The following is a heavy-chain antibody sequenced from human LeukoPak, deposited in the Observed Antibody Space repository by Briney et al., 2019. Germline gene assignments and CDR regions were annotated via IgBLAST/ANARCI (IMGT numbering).Heavy chain of an antibody. CDR2: ISGSGGST. CDR1: GFTVSSNY. J-gene: IGHJ4*02. CDR3: AKDRVVPAATYQ. V-gene: IGHV3-23*01. Sequence: GGSLRLSCAASGFTVSSNYMSWVRQAPGKGLEWVSTISGSGGSTYYPDSVKGRFTISRDNSKNTLYLQMNSLRAEDTAVYYCAKDRVVPAATYQWGQGTLVTVSS. D-gene: IGHD2-2*01.